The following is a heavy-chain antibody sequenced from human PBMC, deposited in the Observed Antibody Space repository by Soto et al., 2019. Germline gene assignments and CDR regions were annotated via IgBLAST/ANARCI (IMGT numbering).Heavy chain of an antibody. CDR2: ISGGGSTT. CDR3: AKARKYSSPYDS. D-gene: IGHD6-19*01. CDR1: GFMFGSYA. J-gene: IGHJ5*01. V-gene: IGHV3-23*01. Sequence: EVQLLESGGGLVQPGGSLRLSCATSGFMFGSYAMNWVRQAPGKGLEWVSVISGGGSTTNYADSVRGRFTTSRDSSTDAVYLQMYRLRVEDTAVYYCAKARKYSSPYDSCGQGTLVTVSS.